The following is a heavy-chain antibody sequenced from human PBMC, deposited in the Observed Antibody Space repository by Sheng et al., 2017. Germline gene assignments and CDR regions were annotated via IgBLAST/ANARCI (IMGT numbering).Heavy chain of an antibody. D-gene: IGHD3-3*01. CDR1: LLHQQWLL. V-gene: IGHV4-38-2*01. CDR3: ARGLGGNDFWSGYYTYYFDY. CDR2: IYHSGST. J-gene: IGHJ4*02. Sequence: QVQLQESGPGLVKPSETLSPHLRCLWLLHQQWLLLGLDPAAPREGLEWIGSIYHSGSTYYNPSLKSRVHHXSRHVQEQFSLKLSSVTAADTAVYYCARGLGGNDFWSGYYTYYFDYWGQGTLVTVSS.